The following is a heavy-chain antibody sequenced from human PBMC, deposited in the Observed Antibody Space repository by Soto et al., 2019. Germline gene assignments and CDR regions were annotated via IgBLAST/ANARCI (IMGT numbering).Heavy chain of an antibody. V-gene: IGHV3-23*01. CDR1: GFTFSKCA. J-gene: IGHJ4*02. D-gene: IGHD1-26*01. Sequence: LESGGGLVQPGGSLRLSCAASGFTFSKCAMSWVRQAPGKGLEWVSIISGDGKSIYYAESVKGRFTVSRDNSKNTLNLQMSSLRGDDTAVYYCVKAVGPTSPSSRIFDSWGPGTLVTVSS. CDR2: ISGDGKSI. CDR3: VKAVGPTSPSSRIFDS.